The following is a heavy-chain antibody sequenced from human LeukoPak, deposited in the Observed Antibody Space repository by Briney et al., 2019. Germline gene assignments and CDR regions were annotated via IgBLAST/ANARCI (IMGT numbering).Heavy chain of an antibody. J-gene: IGHJ4*02. Sequence: SETLSLTCTVSGGSISSSSYYWGWIRQPPGKGLEWIGSIYYSGSTYYNPSLKSRVTISVDTSKNRFSLKLSPVTAADTAVYYCARRLAGTEDYWGQGTLVTVSS. V-gene: IGHV4-39*01. D-gene: IGHD6-13*01. CDR2: IYYSGST. CDR3: ARRLAGTEDY. CDR1: GGSISSSSYY.